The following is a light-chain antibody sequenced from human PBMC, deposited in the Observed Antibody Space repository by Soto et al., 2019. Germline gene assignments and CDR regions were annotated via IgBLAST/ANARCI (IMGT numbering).Light chain of an antibody. CDR2: RNS. CDR3: QSYDSSLSAWV. J-gene: IGLJ3*02. CDR1: SSNIGAHYD. V-gene: IGLV1-40*01. Sequence: QSVLTQPPSVSGAPGQRVTISCTGSSSNIGAHYDVHWYQQLPGTAPKLLIYRNSNRPSGVPDRFSGSKSGTSASLAIAGLQAVDEADYYCQSYDSSLSAWVFGGGTKLTVL.